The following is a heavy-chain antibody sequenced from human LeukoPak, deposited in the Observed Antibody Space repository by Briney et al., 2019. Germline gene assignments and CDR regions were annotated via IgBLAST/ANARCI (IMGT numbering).Heavy chain of an antibody. CDR1: GFRFSDNY. V-gene: IGHV3-11*01. Sequence: GGSPRLSSAPPGFRFSDNYMPSIRQAPGKGLEWISYISSPGRTIFYADSVKGRFTISRDNAKNSLYLQMNTLRVEETAVYSLSRGRFRYGWRYVSWGQGTLVTVSS. CDR2: ISSPGRTI. D-gene: IGHD5-18*01. J-gene: IGHJ5*02. CDR3: SRGRFRYGWRYVS.